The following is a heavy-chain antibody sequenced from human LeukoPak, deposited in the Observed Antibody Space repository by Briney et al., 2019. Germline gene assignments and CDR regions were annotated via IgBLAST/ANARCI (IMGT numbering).Heavy chain of an antibody. CDR2: ISGSGGST. CDR3: AKVADYDILTGYSYYFDY. Sequence: PGGSLRLSCAASGFTFSSYAMSWVRQAPGKGLEWVSAISGSGGSTYYADSVKGRFTISRDNSKNTLYLQMNSLRAEDTAVYFFAKVADYDILTGYSYYFDYWGQGTLVTVSS. CDR1: GFTFSSYA. V-gene: IGHV3-23*01. J-gene: IGHJ4*02. D-gene: IGHD3-9*01.